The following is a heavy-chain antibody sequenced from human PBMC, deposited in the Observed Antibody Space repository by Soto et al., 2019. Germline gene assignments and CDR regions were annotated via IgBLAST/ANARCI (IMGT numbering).Heavy chain of an antibody. CDR3: ARSGPRYFDWLLGDSNPTVYYYGMDV. Sequence: VSVKVSCKASGYTFTGYYMHWVRQAPGQGLEWMGWINPNSGGTNYAQKFQGWVTMTRDTSISTAYMELSRLRSDDTAVYYCARSGPRYFDWLLGDSNPTVYYYGMDVWGQGTTVTVSS. J-gene: IGHJ6*02. D-gene: IGHD3-9*01. CDR2: INPNSGGT. V-gene: IGHV1-2*04. CDR1: GYTFTGYY.